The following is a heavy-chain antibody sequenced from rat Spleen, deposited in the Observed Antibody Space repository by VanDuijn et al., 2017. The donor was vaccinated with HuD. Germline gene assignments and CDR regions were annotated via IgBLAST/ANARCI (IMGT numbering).Heavy chain of an antibody. J-gene: IGHJ2*01. Sequence: EVQLVESDGGLVQPGRSLKLSCAASGFTFSDYYMAWVRQAPTKGLEWVATISYDGTSTYYRDSVKGRFTISRDNAKSTLNLQMNSLRSEDTATYYCARHWNDDYFDYWGQGVMVTVSS. CDR2: ISYDGTST. CDR1: GFTFSDYY. CDR3: ARHWNDDYFDY. V-gene: IGHV5-29*01.